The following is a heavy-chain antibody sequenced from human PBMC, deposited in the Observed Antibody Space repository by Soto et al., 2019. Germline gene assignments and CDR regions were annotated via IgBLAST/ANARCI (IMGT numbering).Heavy chain of an antibody. D-gene: IGHD6-19*01. J-gene: IGHJ4*02. V-gene: IGHV1-3*01. CDR2: INAGNGNT. Sequence: ASVKVSCKASGFTFTSSAVQWVRQAPGQRLEWMGWINAGNGNTKYSQKFQGRVTITRDTSASTAYMELSSLRSEDTAVYYCATYSSGWDFDYWGQGTLVTVSS. CDR3: ATYSSGWDFDY. CDR1: GFTFTSSA.